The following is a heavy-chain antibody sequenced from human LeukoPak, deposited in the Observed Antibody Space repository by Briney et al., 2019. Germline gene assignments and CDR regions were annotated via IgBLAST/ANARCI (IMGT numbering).Heavy chain of an antibody. D-gene: IGHD3-10*01. J-gene: IGHJ4*02. Sequence: KPSETLSLTCAVSGYSISSGYYWGWIRQPPGKGLGWIGSIYYSGSTYYNPSLKSRVTISVDTSKNQFSLKLSSVTAAGTAVYYCASYVLLWFGELSPPGNWGQGTLVTVSS. CDR1: GYSISSGYY. V-gene: IGHV4-38-2*01. CDR2: IYYSGST. CDR3: ASYVLLWFGELSPPGN.